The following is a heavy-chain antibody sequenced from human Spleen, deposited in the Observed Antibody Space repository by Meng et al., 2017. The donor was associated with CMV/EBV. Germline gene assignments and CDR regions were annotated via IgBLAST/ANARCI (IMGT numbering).Heavy chain of an antibody. Sequence: GESLKISCAASGFTFNSYWMTWVRRASGKGLEWVGRIGNKANNYATAYAASVKGRFTISRDDSRNTAYLQMNSLKTDDTAVYYCSADIAAAGDLDYWGPGTQVTVSS. J-gene: IGHJ4*02. CDR3: SADIAAAGDLDY. CDR1: GFTFNSYW. V-gene: IGHV3-73*01. D-gene: IGHD6-13*01. CDR2: IGNKANNYAT.